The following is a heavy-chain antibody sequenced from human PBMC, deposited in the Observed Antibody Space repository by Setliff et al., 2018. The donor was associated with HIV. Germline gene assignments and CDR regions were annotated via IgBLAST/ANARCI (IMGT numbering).Heavy chain of an antibody. V-gene: IGHV3-48*03. D-gene: IGHD6-13*01. CDR1: GFTFRSYE. CDR2: IGSSGNTI. J-gene: IGHJ6*03. CDR3: ARAGLYSSSWHYYYYYMDV. Sequence: GGSLRLSCAASGFTFRSYEMNWVRQAPGKGLEWVSHIGSSGNTINYADSVKGRFTISRDNAKNTLYLQMNSLRAEDTAVYYCARAGLYSSSWHYYYYYMDVWGKGTTVTVSS.